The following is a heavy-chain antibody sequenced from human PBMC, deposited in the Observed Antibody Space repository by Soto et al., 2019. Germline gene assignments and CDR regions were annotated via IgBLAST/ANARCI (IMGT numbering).Heavy chain of an antibody. Sequence: GASVKVSCKASGGTFSSYAISWVRQAPGQGLEWMGGIIPIFGTANYAQKFQGRVTITADESTSTAYMELSSLRSEDTAVYYCARAPDDFWSGYYPYFDYWGQGTLVTVSS. CDR1: GGTFSSYA. V-gene: IGHV1-69*13. CDR3: ARAPDDFWSGYYPYFDY. D-gene: IGHD3-3*01. CDR2: IIPIFGTA. J-gene: IGHJ4*02.